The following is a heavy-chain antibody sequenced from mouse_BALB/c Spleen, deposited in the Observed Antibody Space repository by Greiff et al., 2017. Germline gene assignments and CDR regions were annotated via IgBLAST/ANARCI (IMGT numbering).Heavy chain of an antibody. V-gene: IGHV3-8*02. J-gene: IGHJ4*01. Sequence: VQLQQSGPSLVKPSQTLSFTCSVTGDSITSSYWNWIRKFPGNKLEYMGYISYSGSTYYNPSLKSRISITRDTSKNQYYLQLNSVTTEDTATYYCARLLLYAMDYWGQGTSVTVSS. CDR1: GDSITSSY. CDR2: ISYSGST. CDR3: ARLLLYAMDY. D-gene: IGHD2-3*01.